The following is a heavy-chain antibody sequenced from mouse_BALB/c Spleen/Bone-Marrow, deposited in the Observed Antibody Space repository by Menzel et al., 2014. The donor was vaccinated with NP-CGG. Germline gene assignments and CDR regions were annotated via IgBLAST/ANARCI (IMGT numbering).Heavy chain of an antibody. J-gene: IGHJ3*01. CDR2: ISGGGSYT. Sequence: EVKLMESGGGLVMSGGSLKLSCAASGFSFNSYGMSWVRQTPEKRLEWVATISGGGSYTFYPDSVKGRFTISRDNAKNNLYLQLSSLRSEDTALYYCARHAYYDQAEVSFVYWGQGTLVTVSA. V-gene: IGHV5-9-2*01. CDR1: GFSFNSYG. D-gene: IGHD2-4*01. CDR3: ARHAYYDQAEVSFVY.